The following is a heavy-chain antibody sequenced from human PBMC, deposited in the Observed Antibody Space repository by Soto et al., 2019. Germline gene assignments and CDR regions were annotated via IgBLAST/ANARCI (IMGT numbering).Heavy chain of an antibody. CDR3: ARGSTSVGYDY. D-gene: IGHD1-26*01. Sequence: GESLKISCASSGLTFSTSSMNWVRQAPGKGLEWVSYIGSGSDPIYYADSVKGRFTISRDNAKNSLYLQMNSLTADDSAVYYCARGSTSVGYDYWGQGTLVTVSS. J-gene: IGHJ4*02. CDR2: IGSGSDPI. V-gene: IGHV3-48*01. CDR1: GLTFSTSS.